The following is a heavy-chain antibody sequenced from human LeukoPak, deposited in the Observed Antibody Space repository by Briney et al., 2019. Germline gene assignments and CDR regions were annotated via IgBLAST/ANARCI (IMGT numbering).Heavy chain of an antibody. CDR2: IGSGGSTI. J-gene: IGHJ5*02. Sequence: PGGSQRLSCAASGFTFSSYEMNWVRQAPGKGLEWISYIGSGGSTIYNADSVKGRFTISRDNAKNSLYLQMNSLRAEDTAVYYCARINIRWFDPWGQGTLVTVSS. CDR3: ARINIRWFDP. D-gene: IGHD3-10*01. CDR1: GFTFSSYE. V-gene: IGHV3-48*03.